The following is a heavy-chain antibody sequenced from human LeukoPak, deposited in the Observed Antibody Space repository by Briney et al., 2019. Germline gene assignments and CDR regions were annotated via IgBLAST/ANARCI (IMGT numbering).Heavy chain of an antibody. V-gene: IGHV3-30*03. CDR2: ISYDGSNK. CDR1: GFTFSSYG. D-gene: IGHD3-22*01. Sequence: GGSLRLSCAASGFTFSSYGMHWVRQAPGKGLEWVAVISYDGSNKYYADSVKGRFTISRDNAKNSLYLQMNSLRAEDTAVYYCARARKDSNVDAFDIWGQGTVVTVSS. CDR3: ARARKDSNVDAFDI. J-gene: IGHJ3*02.